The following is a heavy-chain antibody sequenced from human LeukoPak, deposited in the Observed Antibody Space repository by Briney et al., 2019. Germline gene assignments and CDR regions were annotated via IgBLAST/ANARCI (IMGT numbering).Heavy chain of an antibody. Sequence: APVKVSCKASGGTFSNYAISWVRQAPGQGLEWMGRIIPMFGTTNYAQKFQGRVTITTDESTSTAYMEVSSLRIEDTAVYYCASVTVTTWAPDGHMDVWGKGTTVTVSS. CDR2: IIPMFGTT. V-gene: IGHV1-69*05. D-gene: IGHD4-11*01. CDR3: ASVTVTTWAPDGHMDV. CDR1: GGTFSNYA. J-gene: IGHJ6*03.